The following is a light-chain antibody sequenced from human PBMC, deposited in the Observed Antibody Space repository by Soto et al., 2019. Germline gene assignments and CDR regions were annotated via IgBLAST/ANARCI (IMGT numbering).Light chain of an antibody. CDR2: GAS. V-gene: IGKV3-20*01. J-gene: IGKJ1*01. Sequence: IVLTQSPGTLSLSPGERATLSCRASQSVRSNYLAWYQQKPGQAPRLLIYGASSRATGIPDRFSGSGSGTDFTLTISRLEPEDFAVYYWQQLGTFGQGTKVEIK. CDR3: QQLGT. CDR1: QSVRSNY.